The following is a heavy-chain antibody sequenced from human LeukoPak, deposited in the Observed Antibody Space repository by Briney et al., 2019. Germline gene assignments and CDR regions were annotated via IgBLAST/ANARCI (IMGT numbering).Heavy chain of an antibody. CDR1: GFTFSSYS. J-gene: IGHJ4*02. CDR3: ARILGYSSGWYYFDY. CDR2: ISSSSNYI. Sequence: GRSLRLSCAASGFTFSSYSMNWVRQAPGKGLEWVSSISSSSNYIYYADSVKGRFTISRDNAKNSLYLQMNSLRAEDTAVYYCARILGYSSGWYYFDYWGQGTLVTVSS. D-gene: IGHD6-19*01. V-gene: IGHV3-21*01.